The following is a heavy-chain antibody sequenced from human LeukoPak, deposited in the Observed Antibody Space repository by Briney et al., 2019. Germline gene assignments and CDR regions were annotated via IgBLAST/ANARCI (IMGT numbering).Heavy chain of an antibody. CDR1: GFNFSSYS. V-gene: IGHV3-21*06. Sequence: GGSLRLSCAASGFNFSSYSMNWVRQAPGKGLEWVSCISRSSSDIYYADSVKGRFTISRDNAKNSLFLQMNTLKAEDTAVYYCAREGSLPTRSDYWGQGTLVTVSS. CDR2: ISRSSSDI. CDR3: AREGSLPTRSDY. J-gene: IGHJ4*02. D-gene: IGHD1-14*01.